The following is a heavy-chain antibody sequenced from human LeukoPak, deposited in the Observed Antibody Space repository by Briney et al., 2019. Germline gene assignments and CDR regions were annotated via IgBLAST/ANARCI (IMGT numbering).Heavy chain of an antibody. J-gene: IGHJ4*02. CDR2: ISSSSSTI. D-gene: IGHD1-26*01. Sequence: PGGSLRLSCAASGFTFSSYSMNWVRQAPGKGLEWVSYISSSSSTIYYADSVKGRFTISRDNAKNTVYLQMDSLRAEDTAVYYCARSGGLIDYWGQGTLVTVSS. V-gene: IGHV3-48*04. CDR3: ARSGGLIDY. CDR1: GFTFSSYS.